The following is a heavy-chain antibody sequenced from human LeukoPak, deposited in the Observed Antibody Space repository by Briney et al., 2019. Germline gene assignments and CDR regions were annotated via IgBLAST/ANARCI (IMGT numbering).Heavy chain of an antibody. J-gene: IGHJ4*02. D-gene: IGHD4-11*01. CDR3: AKDRGTVKSPLFDY. CDR1: GFTFDDYA. CDR2: ISWNSGSI. Sequence: GGSLRLSCAASGFTFDDYAMHWVRQAPGKGLEWVSGISWNSGSIGYADSVKGRFTISRDNSKNTLYLQMNSLRAEDTAVYYCAKDRGTVKSPLFDYWGQGTLVTVSS. V-gene: IGHV3-9*01.